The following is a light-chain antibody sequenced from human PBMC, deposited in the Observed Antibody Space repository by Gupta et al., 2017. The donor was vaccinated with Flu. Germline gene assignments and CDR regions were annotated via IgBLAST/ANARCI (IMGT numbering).Light chain of an antibody. V-gene: IGKV1-5*03. J-gene: IGKJ1*01. CDR1: QSVNSW. CDR2: KAS. Sequence: DSHITQSPSTLAASAGDSVTLTCRASQSVNSWLAWYQQRPGKAPTLLIYKASTLHTGVSSRFSGSGSGTEFTLTISSLQPHDLATYYCQQNNTYPKTFGQGTKVEIK. CDR3: QQNNTYPKT.